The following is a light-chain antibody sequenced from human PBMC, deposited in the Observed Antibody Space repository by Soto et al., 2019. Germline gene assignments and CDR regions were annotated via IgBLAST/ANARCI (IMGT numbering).Light chain of an antibody. V-gene: IGKV3-15*01. CDR3: QHYNSWPRT. Sequence: EMVMTQSPATLSMSPGERATLSCRASQSVSSNLVWYQQKPGQAPRLLIYGASTRATGVPARFSGSGSGTEFTLTISSLQSEDFAVYHCQHYNSWPRTFGQGTKVESK. J-gene: IGKJ1*01. CDR1: QSVSSN. CDR2: GAS.